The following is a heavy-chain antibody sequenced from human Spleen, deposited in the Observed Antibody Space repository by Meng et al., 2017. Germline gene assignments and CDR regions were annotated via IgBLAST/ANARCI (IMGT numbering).Heavy chain of an antibody. J-gene: IGHJ4*02. CDR1: GYSISSGYY. CDR2: IYHSGST. CDR3: ARDNTVLTGYYTPYYRY. Sequence: SETLSLTCTVSGYSISSGYYWGWIRQPPGKGLEWIGSIYHSGSTYYNPSLKSRVTISVDTSKNQFSLNLNSMTAADTAVYYCARDNTVLTGYYTPYYRYWGQGTLVTVSS. D-gene: IGHD3-9*01. V-gene: IGHV4-38-2*02.